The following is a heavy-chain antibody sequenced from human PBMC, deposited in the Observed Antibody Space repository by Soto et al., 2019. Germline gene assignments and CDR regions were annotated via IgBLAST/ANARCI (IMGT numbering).Heavy chain of an antibody. Sequence: QVPLVESGGGLVKPRGSLRLSCAASGFSLSDYYVSWIRQAPGEGLEWVSYISSSGTTTHYADSVKGRFTISKDNAKNSLYLQMNSLRAEDTAVYYCARVRGDSSGSYYFDYWGQGTLVTVSS. V-gene: IGHV3-11*01. J-gene: IGHJ4*02. CDR2: ISSSGTTT. D-gene: IGHD3-22*01. CDR1: GFSLSDYY. CDR3: ARVRGDSSGSYYFDY.